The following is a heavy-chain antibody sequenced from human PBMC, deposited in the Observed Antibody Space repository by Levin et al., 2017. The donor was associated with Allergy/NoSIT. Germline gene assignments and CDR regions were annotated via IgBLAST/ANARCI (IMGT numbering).Heavy chain of an antibody. CDR1: GFTFDDYA. D-gene: IGHD3-10*01. V-gene: IGHV3-9*01. J-gene: IGHJ3*02. CDR2: ISWNSGSI. CDR3: ARDNIGLPDAYDI. Sequence: LSLTCAASGFTFDDYAMHWVRQAPGKGLEWVSGISWNSGSIGYADSVKGRFTISRDNAKNSLYLQMNSLRTEDTALYYCARDNIGLPDAYDIWGQGTMVIVSS.